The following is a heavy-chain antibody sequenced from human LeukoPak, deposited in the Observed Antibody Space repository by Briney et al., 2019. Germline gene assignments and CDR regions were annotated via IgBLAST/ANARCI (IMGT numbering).Heavy chain of an antibody. CDR3: AKAPVTTCRGAFCYPFDY. J-gene: IGHJ4*02. V-gene: IGHV3-21*04. Sequence: GGSLRLSCAASGFTFSSYSMNWVRQAPGKGLEWVSSISSSSSYIYYADSVKGRFTISRDNAKNSLYLQMNRLRPEDAAVYYCAKAPVTTCRGAFCYPFDYWGLGTLVTVSS. CDR2: ISSSSSYI. CDR1: GFTFSSYS. D-gene: IGHD2-15*01.